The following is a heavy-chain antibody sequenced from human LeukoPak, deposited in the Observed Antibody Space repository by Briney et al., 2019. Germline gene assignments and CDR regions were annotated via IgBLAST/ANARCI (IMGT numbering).Heavy chain of an antibody. V-gene: IGHV3-66*01. D-gene: IGHD4-23*01. J-gene: IGHJ4*02. Sequence: PGGSLRLSCAASGFTFSSYGMSWVRQAPGKGLERVSVIYSGGSTYYADSVKGRFTISRDNSKNTLYLQMNSLRAEDTAVYYCARGPNSYYFDYWGQGTLVTVSS. CDR3: ARGPNSYYFDY. CDR2: IYSGGST. CDR1: GFTFSSYG.